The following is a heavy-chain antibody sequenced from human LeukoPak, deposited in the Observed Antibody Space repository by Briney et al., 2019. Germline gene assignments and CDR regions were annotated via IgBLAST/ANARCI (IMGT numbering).Heavy chain of an antibody. D-gene: IGHD2-15*01. Sequence: VKVXXXASGYTFTSYAMHWVRQAPGQRLEWMGWINAGNGNTKYSQEFQGRVTITRDTSASTAYMELSSRRSEDMAVYYCAXSLVVVAATPNWFDPWGQGTLVTVSS. J-gene: IGHJ5*02. V-gene: IGHV1-3*03. CDR1: GYTFTSYA. CDR2: INAGNGNT. CDR3: AXSLVVVAATPNWFDP.